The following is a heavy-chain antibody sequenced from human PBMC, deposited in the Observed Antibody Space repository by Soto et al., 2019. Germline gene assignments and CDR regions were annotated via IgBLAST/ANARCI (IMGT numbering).Heavy chain of an antibody. CDR2: INTAGSTK. CDR3: ARAECSSPDCLTAYYSYGLDV. J-gene: IGHJ6*02. Sequence: GWSLRLSCAASGFTFSNCEMHWVRQAPGKGLEWVSYINTAGSTKYYAESVKGRFTISRDNARNSLFLQMNSLRAEDTAVYYCARAECSSPDCLTAYYSYGLDVWGQGSTVTVSS. D-gene: IGHD3-9*01. V-gene: IGHV3-48*03. CDR1: GFTFSNCE.